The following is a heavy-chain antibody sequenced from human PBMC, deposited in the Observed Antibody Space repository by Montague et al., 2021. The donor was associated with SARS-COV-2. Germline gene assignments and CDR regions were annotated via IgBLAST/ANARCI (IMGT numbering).Heavy chain of an antibody. D-gene: IGHD2-2*03. CDR1: GASLSSDSLS. Sequence: ASPGASLSSDSLSWHWIRQSPSRGLEWLASTYYRSKWYNDSAPSVSGRATVKPDTSRNQFSLHLDSVTPEDTALYFCARKMDSSFDVWGKGTMVLVSS. CDR2: TYYRSKWYN. V-gene: IGHV6-1*01. J-gene: IGHJ3*01. CDR3: ARKMDSSFDV.